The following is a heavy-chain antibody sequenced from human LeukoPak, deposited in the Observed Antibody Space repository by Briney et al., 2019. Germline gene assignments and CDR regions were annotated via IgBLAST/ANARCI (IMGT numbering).Heavy chain of an antibody. CDR2: ISGGGGGT. CDR3: AKFYDILTGYFDH. Sequence: PGGSLRLSCAASGFTFTTYAMGWVRQSPGKGREWVSSISGGGGGTYYAEFVKGRFTISRDNSKNTLYLQMNSLRAEDTAVYYCAKFYDILTGYFDHWGQGTLVTVSS. CDR1: GFTFTTYA. D-gene: IGHD3-9*01. V-gene: IGHV3-23*01. J-gene: IGHJ4*02.